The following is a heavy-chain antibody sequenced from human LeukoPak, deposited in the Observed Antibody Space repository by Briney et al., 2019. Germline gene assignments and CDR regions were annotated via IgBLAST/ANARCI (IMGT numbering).Heavy chain of an antibody. J-gene: IGHJ5*02. CDR3: ARMWSTATSGWNWFDP. V-gene: IGHV1-8*01. Sequence: ASVKVSCKASGYSFTTYDINWVRQATGQGLEWMGCVNPNSGNTRYAQKFQGRVTMTRNTSISTAYMELSSLRSDDTAMYYCARMWSTATSGWNWFDPWGKGTLVTVSS. CDR1: GYSFTTYD. CDR2: VNPNSGNT. D-gene: IGHD6-13*01.